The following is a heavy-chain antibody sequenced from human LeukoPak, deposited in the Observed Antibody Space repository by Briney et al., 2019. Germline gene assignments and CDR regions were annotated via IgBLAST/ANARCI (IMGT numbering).Heavy chain of an antibody. CDR3: AREGYYYDSSGRGSSAFDI. J-gene: IGHJ3*02. V-gene: IGHV4-61*02. CDR2: IYTSGST. D-gene: IGHD3-22*01. Sequence: PSETLSLTCTVSGGSISSGSYYWSWIRRPAGKGLEWIGRIYTSGSTNYNPSLKSRVTISVDTSKNQFSLKLSSVTAADTAVYYCAREGYYYDSSGRGSSAFDIWGQGTMVTVSS. CDR1: GGSISSGSYY.